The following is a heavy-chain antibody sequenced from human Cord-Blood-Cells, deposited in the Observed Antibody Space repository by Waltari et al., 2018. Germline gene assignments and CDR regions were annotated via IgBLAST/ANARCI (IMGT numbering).Heavy chain of an antibody. Sequence: QLQLQESGPGLVKPSETLSLTCTVSGGSISSSSYYWGWIRQPPGKGLEWIGSIYYSGSTYYNPSLKCRVTISVVTSKNQFSLKLSYVTAADTAVYYCARGRIFGVVIEGWFDPWGQGTLVTVSS. J-gene: IGHJ5*02. CDR2: IYYSGST. V-gene: IGHV4-39*01. CDR1: GGSISSSSYY. D-gene: IGHD3-3*01. CDR3: ARGRIFGVVIEGWFDP.